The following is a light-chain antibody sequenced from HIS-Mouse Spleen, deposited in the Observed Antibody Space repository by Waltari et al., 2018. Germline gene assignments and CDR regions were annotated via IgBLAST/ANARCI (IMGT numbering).Light chain of an antibody. Sequence: QSALTQPPSASGSPGPAVTISCTGTSRDVVGYNSVSWYQQHPGKAPKLMIYEVIKRPSGVPDRFSRSKSGNTASLTVSGLQAEDEADYYCSSYAGSNNLVFGGGTKLTVL. CDR2: EVI. CDR1: SRDVVGYNS. CDR3: SSYAGSNNLV. V-gene: IGLV2-8*01. J-gene: IGLJ2*01.